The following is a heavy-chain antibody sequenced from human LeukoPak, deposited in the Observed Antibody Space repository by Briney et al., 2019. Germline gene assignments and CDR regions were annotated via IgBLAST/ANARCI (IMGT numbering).Heavy chain of an antibody. CDR1: GGSFNGYY. V-gene: IGHV4-34*01. J-gene: IGHJ4*02. D-gene: IGHD6-6*01. CDR3: ARNSAYSSSSGVNS. CDR2: INDSGST. Sequence: SETLSLTCGVYGGSFNGYYWSWIRQPPGKGLEWIGEINDSGSTNHNPSLKSRVTMSIDTSKNQFSLKLTSVTATDTAVYYCARNSAYSSSSGVNSWGQGTLVTVSS.